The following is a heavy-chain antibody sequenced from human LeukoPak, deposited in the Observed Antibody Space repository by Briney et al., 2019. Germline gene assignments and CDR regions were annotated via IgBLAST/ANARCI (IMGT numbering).Heavy chain of an antibody. Sequence: GGSLRLSCAASGFTVSSNYMSWVRQAPGKGLEWVASIKQDGSEKYYVDSVKGRFTISRDNAKNSLYLQMNSLRAEDTAVYYCARVYCSGGSCSPFDYWGQGTLVTVSS. CDR2: IKQDGSEK. D-gene: IGHD2-15*01. V-gene: IGHV3-7*01. CDR1: GFTVSSNY. CDR3: ARVYCSGGSCSPFDY. J-gene: IGHJ4*02.